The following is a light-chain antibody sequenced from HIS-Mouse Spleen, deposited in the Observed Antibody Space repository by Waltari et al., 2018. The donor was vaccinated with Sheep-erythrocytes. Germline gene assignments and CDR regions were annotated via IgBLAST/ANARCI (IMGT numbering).Light chain of an antibody. CDR3: QSYDSSLSGYVV. V-gene: IGLV1-40*01. Sequence: QSVLTQPPSVSGAPGQRVTIPCTGSSSNIGAGYDVHWYQQLPGTAPKLIYGNSNRPSGVPDRFSGSKSGTSASLAITGLQAEDEADYYCQSYDSSLSGYVVFGGGTKLTVL. CDR1: SSNIGAGYD. CDR2: GNS. J-gene: IGLJ2*01.